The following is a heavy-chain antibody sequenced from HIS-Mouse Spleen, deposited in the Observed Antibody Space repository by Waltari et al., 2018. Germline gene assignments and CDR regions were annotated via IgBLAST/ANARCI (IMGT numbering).Heavy chain of an antibody. CDR3: ARRRGWFDY. Sequence: STWDSGSTYYNPSLKSRVTISVDTSKNQFSLKLSSVTAADTAVYYCARRRGWFDYWGQGTLVTVSS. V-gene: IGHV4-39*01. D-gene: IGHD6-19*01. CDR2: TWDSGST. J-gene: IGHJ4*02.